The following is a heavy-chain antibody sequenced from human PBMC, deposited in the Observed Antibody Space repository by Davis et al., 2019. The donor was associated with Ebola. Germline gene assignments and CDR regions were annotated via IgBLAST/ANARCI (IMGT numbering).Heavy chain of an antibody. J-gene: IGHJ4*02. CDR3: ARRRSQRVAATDY. V-gene: IGHV4-34*01. CDR1: GGSFSGYS. Sequence: GSLRLSCAVYGGSFSGYSWSWIRQLPGKGLEWTGEINHSGSTNYNPSLKSRVTISVDTSKNQFSLKLSFVTAADTAVYYCARRRSQRVAATDYWGQGTLVTVSS. CDR2: INHSGST. D-gene: IGHD2-15*01.